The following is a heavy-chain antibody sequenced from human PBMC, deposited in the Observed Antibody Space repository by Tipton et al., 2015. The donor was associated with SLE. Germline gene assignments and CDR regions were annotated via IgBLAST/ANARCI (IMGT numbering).Heavy chain of an antibody. J-gene: IGHJ6*02. CDR1: GGSLIRNY. Sequence: TLSLTCTVSGGSLIRNYWSWIRQPPGRGLEWIGYIYSSGSTNYNPSLKSRVTISVDTSKNQFSLKLSSVTAADTAVYYCARTYYDYYAMDVWGQGTTVTVSS. V-gene: IGHV4-59*12. CDR3: ARTYYDYYAMDV. CDR2: IYSSGST.